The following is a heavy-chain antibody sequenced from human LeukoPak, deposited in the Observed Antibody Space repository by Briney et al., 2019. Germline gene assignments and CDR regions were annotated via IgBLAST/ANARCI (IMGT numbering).Heavy chain of an antibody. CDR3: ARDEGYRFNGSYNWFDP. V-gene: IGHV4-59*12. Sequence: SETLSLTCTVSGGSISSYYWSWIRQPPGKGLEWIGYIYYSGSTNYNPSLKSRVTISVDTSKNQFSLRLSSVTAADTAVYYCARDEGYRFNGSYNWFDPWGQGILVTVSS. J-gene: IGHJ5*02. CDR1: GGSISSYY. D-gene: IGHD5-24*01. CDR2: IYYSGST.